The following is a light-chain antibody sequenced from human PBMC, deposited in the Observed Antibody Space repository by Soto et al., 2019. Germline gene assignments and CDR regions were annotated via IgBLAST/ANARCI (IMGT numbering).Light chain of an antibody. CDR1: SSDVGGYND. CDR3: SSYTSSSTRV. V-gene: IGLV2-14*01. CDR2: EVS. J-gene: IGLJ3*02. Sequence: QSVLTQPASVSGSPGQSITISCTGTSSDVGGYNDVSWYQQHPGKAPKLMIYEVSNRPSGVSNRFSGSKSGNTASPTISGLQAEDEADYYCSSYTSSSTRVFGGGTQLTVL.